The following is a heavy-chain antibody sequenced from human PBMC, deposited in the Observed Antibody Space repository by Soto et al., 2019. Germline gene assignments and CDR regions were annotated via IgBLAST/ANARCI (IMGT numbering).Heavy chain of an antibody. D-gene: IGHD5-12*01. J-gene: IGHJ4*02. CDR3: ARHGDGARWLHLDY. CDR1: GGSISSSSYY. Sequence: QLQLQESGPGLVKPSETLSLTCTVSGGSISSSSYYWGWIRQPPGKGLEWIGSIYYSGSTYYNPSLKSRVTISVDTSKNQFSLKLSSVPAADTAVFYCARHGDGARWLHLDYWGQGTLVTVSS. CDR2: IYYSGST. V-gene: IGHV4-39*01.